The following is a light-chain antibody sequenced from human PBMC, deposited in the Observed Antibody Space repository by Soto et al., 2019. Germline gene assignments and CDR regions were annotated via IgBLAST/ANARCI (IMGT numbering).Light chain of an antibody. CDR3: MQALQTPFT. Sequence: DIVMTQSPLSLPVTPGEPASISCRSSQGLLLSNGYNYLDWYLQKPGQSPQLLIYLGSNRASGVPDRFSGSGSGTDFTLKISRVEAEDVGVYYCMQALQTPFTFGPGTKVDIK. CDR2: LGS. J-gene: IGKJ3*01. CDR1: QGLLLSNGYNY. V-gene: IGKV2-28*01.